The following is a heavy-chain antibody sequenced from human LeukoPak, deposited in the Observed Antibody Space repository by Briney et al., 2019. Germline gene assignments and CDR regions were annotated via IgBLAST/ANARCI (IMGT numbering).Heavy chain of an antibody. V-gene: IGHV3-30*04. CDR1: GFTFSNYA. J-gene: IGHJ4*02. CDR2: ISYDGKKD. Sequence: PGGSLRLSCAASGFTFSNYAMSWVRQTPDRVLEWVASISYDGKKDFYADSVKGRFTISRDNSKNTLYLQMNSLRAEDTAVYYCAKDSWGPVVPAALDYWGQGTLVTVSS. D-gene: IGHD2-2*01. CDR3: AKDSWGPVVPAALDY.